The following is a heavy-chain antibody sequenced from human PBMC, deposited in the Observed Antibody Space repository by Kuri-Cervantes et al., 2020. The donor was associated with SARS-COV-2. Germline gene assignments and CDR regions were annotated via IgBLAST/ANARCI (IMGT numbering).Heavy chain of an antibody. CDR3: AREPQYGDYFDY. J-gene: IGHJ4*02. D-gene: IGHD4-17*01. CDR1: GGSFSDYY. CDR2: INHSVNT. V-gene: IGHV4-34*01. Sequence: SQTLSLTCAVYGGSFSDYYWSWVRQPPGKGLEWIGEINHSVNTNYDPSLKSRVTISIDTSKNQFSLKLSSVTAADTAVYYCAREPQYGDYFDYWGQGTLVTVSS.